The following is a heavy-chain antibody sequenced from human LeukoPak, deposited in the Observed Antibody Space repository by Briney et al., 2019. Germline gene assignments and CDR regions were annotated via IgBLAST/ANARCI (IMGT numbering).Heavy chain of an antibody. CDR1: GGTFSSYA. J-gene: IGHJ6*03. V-gene: IGHV1-8*03. Sequence: ASVKVSCKASGGTFSSYAINWVRQATGQGLELMGWMNPNSGNTGYAQKFQGRVTITRNTSLSTAYMELSSLRSEDTAVYYCARGRCSSTSCYGDYYYYYMDVWGKGTTVTVSS. CDR3: ARGRCSSTSCYGDYYYYYMDV. CDR2: MNPNSGNT. D-gene: IGHD2-2*01.